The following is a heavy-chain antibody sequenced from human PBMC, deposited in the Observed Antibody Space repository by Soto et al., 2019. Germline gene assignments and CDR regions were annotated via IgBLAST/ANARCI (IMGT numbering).Heavy chain of an antibody. CDR3: ARDPSDLWEPDQYFPH. CDR1: GFTFSSYS. CDR2: ISSSSRHI. D-gene: IGHD1-26*01. V-gene: IGHV3-21*01. Sequence: EVQLVESGEGLVKPGGSLTLSCAASGFTFSSYSMNWVRQAPGKGLEWVSSISSSSRHIYHADSVKGRFTISRDNAKNSLYLQMNSLRAEDTAMYFCARDPSDLWEPDQYFPHWGQGTLVAVSS. J-gene: IGHJ1*01.